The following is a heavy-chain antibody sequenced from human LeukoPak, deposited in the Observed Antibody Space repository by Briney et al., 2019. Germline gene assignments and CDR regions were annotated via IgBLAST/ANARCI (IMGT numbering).Heavy chain of an antibody. CDR2: IIPIFGTA. CDR1: GGTFSSYA. V-gene: IGHV1-69*05. Sequence: SVKVSCKASGGTFSSYAISWVRQAPGQGLEWMGRIIPIFGTANYAQKFQGRVTITTDESTSTAYMELSSLRSGDTAVYYCAREVVVVVAATQGAFDIWGQGTMVTVSS. D-gene: IGHD2-15*01. J-gene: IGHJ3*02. CDR3: AREVVVVVAATQGAFDI.